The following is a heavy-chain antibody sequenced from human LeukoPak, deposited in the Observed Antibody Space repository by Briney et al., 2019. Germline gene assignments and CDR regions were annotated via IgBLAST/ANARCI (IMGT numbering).Heavy chain of an antibody. CDR2: IYPGDSDT. CDR1: GYSFTSYW. Sequence: GESLKISCKGSGYSFTSYWIGWVRQMPGKGLEWMGIIYPGDSDTRYSPSFQGQVTISADKSISTAYLQWNSLKASDTAMYYCARQNYYDSSGYHYYYYMDVWGKGTTVTVSS. J-gene: IGHJ6*03. V-gene: IGHV5-51*01. D-gene: IGHD3-22*01. CDR3: ARQNYYDSSGYHYYYYMDV.